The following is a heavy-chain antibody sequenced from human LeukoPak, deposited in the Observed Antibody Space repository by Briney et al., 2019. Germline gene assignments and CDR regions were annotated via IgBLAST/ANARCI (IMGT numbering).Heavy chain of an antibody. CDR1: GGSISGGGYS. J-gene: IGHJ6*04. CDR3: ARGRVPAAIHGMDV. V-gene: IGHV4-30-2*01. CDR2: IYHSGST. Sequence: SETLSLTCAVSGGSISGGGYSWSWIRQPPGKGLEWIGYIYHSGSTYYNPSLKSRVTISVDRSKNQFSLKLSSVTAADTAVYYCARGRVPAAIHGMDVWGKGTTVTVSS. D-gene: IGHD2-2*01.